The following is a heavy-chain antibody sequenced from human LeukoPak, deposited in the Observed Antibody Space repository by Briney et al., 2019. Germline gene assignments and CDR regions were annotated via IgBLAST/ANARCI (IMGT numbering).Heavy chain of an antibody. CDR1: GYTVTSLY. Sequence: ASVKVSCKASGYTVTSLYRHWVRQAPGQGLEWMGLIDPNNGDTYSSPKFRARVTMTRDTSTNTVYMDLNSLTSEDTAVYYCARDNYERKFDYWGQGTPVAVSS. CDR2: IDPNNGDT. V-gene: IGHV1-2*02. CDR3: ARDNYERKFDY. J-gene: IGHJ4*02. D-gene: IGHD3-22*01.